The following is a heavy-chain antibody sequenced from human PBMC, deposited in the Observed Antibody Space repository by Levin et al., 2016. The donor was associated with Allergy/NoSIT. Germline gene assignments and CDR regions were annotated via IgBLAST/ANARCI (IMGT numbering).Heavy chain of an antibody. CDR2: IKQDGSEK. V-gene: IGHV3-7*03. CDR3: AKEHGDYYIDYFDF. J-gene: IGHJ4*02. CDR1: GFTFSSYW. Sequence: GESLKISCAASGFTFSSYWMSWVRQAPGKGLEWVANIKQDGSEKYYVDSVKGRFTISRDNSKNTLHLQMNSLRAEDTAVFYCAKEHGDYYIDYFDFWGQGTLVTVSS. D-gene: IGHD3-3*01.